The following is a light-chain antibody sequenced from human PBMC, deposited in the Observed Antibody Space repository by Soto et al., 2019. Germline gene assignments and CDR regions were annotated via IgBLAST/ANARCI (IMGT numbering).Light chain of an antibody. CDR2: GAS. J-gene: IGKJ1*01. CDR3: HQYTSPPWT. V-gene: IGKV3-20*01. Sequence: EIVLTQSPGTLSSTPGERATVSCRASQSVPGNYLAWLQHKPGLAPRLLISGASNRATDTTARFIGSVSGTDFTRTITRLEPEDFAVFECHQYTSPPWTVGQGTRVE. CDR1: QSVPGNY.